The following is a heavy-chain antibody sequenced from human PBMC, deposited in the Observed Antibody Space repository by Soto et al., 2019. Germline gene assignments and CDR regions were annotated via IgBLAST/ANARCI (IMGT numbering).Heavy chain of an antibody. J-gene: IGHJ4*02. V-gene: IGHV4-31*11. Sequence: QVQLQESGPGLVKPSQTLSLICAVSDDSITGGGYYWSWIRHHPGKGLEWIGSVYHRGNTYYNPSRRRRGPFSLGPSLSRLPRGRSCVPAADTAVYYCAGGGGGTYHVGGQAPLVTVSP. CDR1: DDSITGGGYY. CDR3: AGGGGGTYHV. D-gene: IGHD3-16*02. CDR2: VYHRGNT.